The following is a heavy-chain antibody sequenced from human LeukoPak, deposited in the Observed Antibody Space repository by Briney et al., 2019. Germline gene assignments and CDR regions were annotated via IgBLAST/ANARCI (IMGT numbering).Heavy chain of an antibody. CDR1: GFTFSSYG. Sequence: GGSLRLSCAASGFTFSSYGMHWVSQAPGKGLEWVAVISYDGSNKYYADSVKGRFTISRDNSKNTLYLQMNSLRAEDTAVYYCARDHPGIAVAGTFDYWGQGTLVTVSS. J-gene: IGHJ4*02. V-gene: IGHV3-30*19. D-gene: IGHD6-19*01. CDR2: ISYDGSNK. CDR3: ARDHPGIAVAGTFDY.